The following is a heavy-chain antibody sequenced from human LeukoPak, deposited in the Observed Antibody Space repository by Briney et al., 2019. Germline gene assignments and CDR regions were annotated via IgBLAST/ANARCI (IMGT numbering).Heavy chain of an antibody. CDR3: ARCMVRRVIPDY. J-gene: IGHJ4*02. CDR2: IWYDGSNK. V-gene: IGHV3-33*01. Sequence: PGGSLRLSCAASGFTFSSYGMHWVRQAPGKGLEWVAVIWYDGSNKYYAGSVKGRFTISRDNSKNTLYLQMNSLRAEDTAVYYCARCMVRRVIPDYWGQGTLVTVSS. CDR1: GFTFSSYG. D-gene: IGHD3-10*01.